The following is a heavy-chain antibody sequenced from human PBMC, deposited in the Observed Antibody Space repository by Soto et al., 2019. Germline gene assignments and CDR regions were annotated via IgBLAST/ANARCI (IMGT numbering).Heavy chain of an antibody. CDR3: ARDGEWELWERVFDY. CDR2: IWYDGSNK. CDR1: GFTFSSYG. D-gene: IGHD1-26*01. V-gene: IGHV3-33*01. J-gene: IGHJ4*02. Sequence: QVQLVESGGGVVQPGRSLRLSCAASGFTFSSYGMHWVRQAPGKGLEWVAVIWYDGSNKYYADSVKGRFTISRDNSKNPLYLQMNSLRAEDTAVYYCARDGEWELWERVFDYWGQGTLVTVSS.